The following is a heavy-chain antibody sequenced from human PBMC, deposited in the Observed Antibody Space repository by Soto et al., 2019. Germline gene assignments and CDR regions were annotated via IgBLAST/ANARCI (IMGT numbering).Heavy chain of an antibody. Sequence: KTSETLSLTGTVSGGSISSGDYYCSWIRQPPGKGLEWIGYIYYSGSTYYNPSLKRRVTISVDTSKNQFSLKLSSATAADTAVYYCARTVSGGSYYFDYWGQGTLVTVSS. CDR2: IYYSGST. CDR1: GGSISSGDYY. V-gene: IGHV4-30-4*01. J-gene: IGHJ4*02. D-gene: IGHD3-16*01. CDR3: ARTVSGGSYYFDY.